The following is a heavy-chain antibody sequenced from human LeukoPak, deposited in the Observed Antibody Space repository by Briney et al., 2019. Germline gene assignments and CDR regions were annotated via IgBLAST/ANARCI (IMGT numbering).Heavy chain of an antibody. J-gene: IGHJ4*02. CDR2: IYYSGST. CDR1: GGSISSYY. V-gene: IGHV4-59*01. D-gene: IGHD6-13*01. Sequence: SETLSLTCTVSGGSISSYYWSWIRQPPGKGLEWIGCIYYSGSTNYNPSLKSRVTISVDTSKNQFSLKLSSVTAADTAVYYCARVGSIAAAGPTFDYWGQGTLVTVSS. CDR3: ARVGSIAAAGPTFDY.